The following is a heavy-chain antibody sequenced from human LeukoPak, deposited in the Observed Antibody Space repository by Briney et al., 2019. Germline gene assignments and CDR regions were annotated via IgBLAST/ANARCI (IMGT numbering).Heavy chain of an antibody. J-gene: IGHJ5*02. CDR3: ARDLTGTTGWFDP. D-gene: IGHD1-7*01. CDR2: INPNSGGT. Sequence: CLAFAYTFTGSYMQAGVEDTVQGLGAQRWINPNSGGTNYAQKFQGRVTMTRDTSISTAYMELSRLRSDDTAVYYCARDLTGTTGWFDPWGQGTLVTVSS. CDR1: AYTFTGSY. V-gene: IGHV1-2*02.